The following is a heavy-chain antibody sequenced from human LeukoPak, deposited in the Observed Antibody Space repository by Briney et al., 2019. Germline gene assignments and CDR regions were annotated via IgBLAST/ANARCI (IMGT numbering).Heavy chain of an antibody. CDR1: GLTFSSYW. V-gene: IGHV3-7*04. Sequence: PGGSLRLSCAASGLTFSSYWMSWVRQAPGKGLEWVANIKQDGSEKYYVDSVKGRFTISRDNAKNSLYLQMNSLRAEDTAVYYCARVLHRRNYDSSVYYGYWGQGTLVTVSS. CDR2: IKQDGSEK. J-gene: IGHJ4*02. D-gene: IGHD3-22*01. CDR3: ARVLHRRNYDSSVYYGY.